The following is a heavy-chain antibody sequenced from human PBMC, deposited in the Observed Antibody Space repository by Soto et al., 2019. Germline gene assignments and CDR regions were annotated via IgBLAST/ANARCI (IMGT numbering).Heavy chain of an antibody. CDR2: TYYRSKWYY. CDR1: GDSVSSNSAA. D-gene: IGHD1-1*01. CDR3: ARDDWNAEPDY. V-gene: IGHV6-1*01. Sequence: PSQTVSITCEISGDSVSSNSAAWNWIRHSPSRGLEWLGRTYYRSKWYYDYAVSVKSRITINPDTSKNQFSLQMNSLRAEDTAVYYCARDDWNAEPDYWGLGTLVTVSS. J-gene: IGHJ4*02.